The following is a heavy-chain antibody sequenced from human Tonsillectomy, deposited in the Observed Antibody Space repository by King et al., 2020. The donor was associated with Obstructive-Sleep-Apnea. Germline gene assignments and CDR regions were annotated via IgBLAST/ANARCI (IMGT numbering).Heavy chain of an antibody. CDR1: GYSISNGFY. CDR2: IYHTGTT. CDR3: ARADGYNFGQHTYFDY. J-gene: IGHJ4*02. D-gene: IGHD5-24*01. V-gene: IGHV4-38-2*02. Sequence: VQLQESGPGLVKPSETLSLTCTVSGYSISNGFYWGWIRQPPGKGLEWIGIIYHTGTTNCNPSLKSRVTISVDTSKTQFSLRLTSVTAAATAVYYCARADGYNFGQHTYFDYWGQGTLVTVSS.